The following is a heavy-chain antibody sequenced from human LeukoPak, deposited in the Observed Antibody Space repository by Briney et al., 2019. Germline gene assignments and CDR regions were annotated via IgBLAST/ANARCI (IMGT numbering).Heavy chain of an antibody. CDR1: EFTFSNYA. V-gene: IGHV3-23*01. CDR2: ISGSGGST. CDR3: ARGKPDY. J-gene: IGHJ4*02. Sequence: GGSLRLSCAASEFTFSNYAMNWVRQAPGKGLEWVSGISGSGGSTYYADSVKGRFTISRDNAKNSLYLQMNSLRAEDTAVYYCARGKPDYWGQGILVTVSS.